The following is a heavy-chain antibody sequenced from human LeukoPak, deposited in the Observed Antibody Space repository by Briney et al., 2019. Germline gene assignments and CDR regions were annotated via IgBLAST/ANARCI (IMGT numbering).Heavy chain of an antibody. J-gene: IGHJ5*02. CDR3: ARALGSRPPNWFDP. Sequence: GRSLRLSCAASGFTFSSYAMHWVRQAPGKGLEWVAVISYDGSNKYYADSVKGRFTISRDNSKSTLYLQMNSLRAEDTAVYYCARALGSRPPNWFDPWGQGTLVTVSS. CDR2: ISYDGSNK. CDR1: GFTFSSYA. D-gene: IGHD6-13*01. V-gene: IGHV3-30-3*01.